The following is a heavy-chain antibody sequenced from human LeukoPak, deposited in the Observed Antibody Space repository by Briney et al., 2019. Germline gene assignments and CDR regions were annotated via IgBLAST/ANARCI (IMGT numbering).Heavy chain of an antibody. D-gene: IGHD4-17*01. CDR2: INSDGSST. CDR1: GFTFSSYW. CDR3: ASGWGDYGGFDP. V-gene: IGHV3-74*01. Sequence: GGSLRLSCAASGFTFSSYWMHWVRQAPGKGLVWVSRINSDGSSTSYADSVKGRFTISRDNAKNTLYLQMNSLRAEDTAVYYCASGWGDYGGFDPWGQGTLVTVSS. J-gene: IGHJ5*02.